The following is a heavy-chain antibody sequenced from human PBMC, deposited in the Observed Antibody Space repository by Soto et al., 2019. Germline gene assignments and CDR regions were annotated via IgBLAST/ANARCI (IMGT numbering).Heavy chain of an antibody. CDR1: GGSISSGGYS. Sequence: SETLSLTCAVSGGSISSGGYSWSWIRQPPGKGLEWIGYIYHSGSTYYNPSLKSRVTISVDRSKNQFSLKLSSVTAADTAVYYCARVVHQPMGYCSGGSCYSGWYFDLWGRGTLVTV. V-gene: IGHV4-30-2*01. D-gene: IGHD2-15*01. J-gene: IGHJ2*01. CDR2: IYHSGST. CDR3: ARVVHQPMGYCSGGSCYSGWYFDL.